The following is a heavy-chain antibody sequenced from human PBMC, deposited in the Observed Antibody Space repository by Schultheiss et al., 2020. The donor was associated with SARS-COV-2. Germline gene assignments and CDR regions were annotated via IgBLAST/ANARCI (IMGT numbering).Heavy chain of an antibody. CDR2: IYYSGST. CDR1: GGSISSGGYY. J-gene: IGHJ5*02. V-gene: IGHV4-61*08. CDR3: ARGHRGFDP. Sequence: GSLRLSCTVSGGSISSGGYYWSWIRQHPGKGLEWIGYIYYSGSTNYNPSLKSRVTISVDTSKNQFSLKLSSVTAADTAVYYCARGHRGFDPWGQGTLVTVSS.